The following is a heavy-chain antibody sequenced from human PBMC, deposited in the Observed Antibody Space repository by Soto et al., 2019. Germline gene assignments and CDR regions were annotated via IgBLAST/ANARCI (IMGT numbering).Heavy chain of an antibody. J-gene: IGHJ4*02. CDR1: GFTFSSYS. V-gene: IGHV3-21*04. D-gene: IGHD3-3*01. Sequence: GGSLRLSCAASGFTFSSYSMNWVRQAPGKGLEWVSSISSSGGYIYYADSVKGRFTISRDNSKNTLYLEMNSLRAEDTAVYYCAKDRGYDFWSGYYAFDYWGQGTLVTVSS. CDR3: AKDRGYDFWSGYYAFDY. CDR2: ISSSGGYI.